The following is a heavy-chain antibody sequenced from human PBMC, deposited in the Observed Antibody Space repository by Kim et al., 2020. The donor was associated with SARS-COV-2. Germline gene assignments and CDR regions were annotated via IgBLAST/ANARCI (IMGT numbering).Heavy chain of an antibody. CDR2: IYYSGST. V-gene: IGHV4-39*01. J-gene: IGHJ5*02. CDR1: GGSISSSSYY. Sequence: SETLSLTCTVSGGSISSSSYYWGWIRQPPGKGLEWIGSIYYSGSTYYNPSLKSRVTISVDTSKNQFSLKLSSVTAADTAVYYCARHLIMGGDCSGGSCYPWFDPWGQGTLVTVSS. D-gene: IGHD2-15*01. CDR3: ARHLIMGGDCSGGSCYPWFDP.